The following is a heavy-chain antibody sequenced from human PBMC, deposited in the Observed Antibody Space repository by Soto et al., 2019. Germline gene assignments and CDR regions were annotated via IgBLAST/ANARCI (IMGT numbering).Heavy chain of an antibody. D-gene: IGHD2-15*01. CDR3: ARDIGFDIDY. J-gene: IGHJ4*02. CDR2: IYSKAGTI. Sequence: QVQLVQSGAEVQKPGASVKVSCKTSGYTFNDFGIRWVRQAPGLGLERLGWIYSKAGTINFAPKFQGRVSMTTNTSKNTVYMELTSLTFDESAVYFRARDIGFDIDYWGQGTLVTVS. V-gene: IGHV1-18*01. CDR1: GYTFNDFG.